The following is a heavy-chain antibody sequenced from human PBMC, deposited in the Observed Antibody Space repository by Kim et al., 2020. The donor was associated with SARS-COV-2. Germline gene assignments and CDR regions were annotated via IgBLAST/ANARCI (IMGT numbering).Heavy chain of an antibody. CDR2: ISGSGGST. J-gene: IGHJ6*02. V-gene: IGHV3-23*01. CDR1: GFTFSSYA. D-gene: IGHD1-26*01. CDR3: AKDGGSGSYLYYYYYGMDV. Sequence: GGSLRLSCAASGFTFSSYAMSWVRQAPGKGLEWVSAISGSGGSTYYADSVKGRFTISRDNSKNTLYLQMNSLRAEDTAVYYCAKDGGSGSYLYYYYYGMDVWGQGTTVTVSS.